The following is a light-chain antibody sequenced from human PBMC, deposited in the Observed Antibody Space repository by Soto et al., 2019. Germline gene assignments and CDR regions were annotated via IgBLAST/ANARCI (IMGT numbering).Light chain of an antibody. Sequence: DIPLTQSPSFLSASVGDRVTITCRASEDISSYLTWYHQKPGKIPKFLISSASTLQSGVPPRFSGSGSGTEFTLTISGLQPEDFATYYCQQFNSYPITFGQGTRLE. CDR1: EDISSY. CDR3: QQFNSYPIT. J-gene: IGKJ5*01. V-gene: IGKV1-9*01. CDR2: SAS.